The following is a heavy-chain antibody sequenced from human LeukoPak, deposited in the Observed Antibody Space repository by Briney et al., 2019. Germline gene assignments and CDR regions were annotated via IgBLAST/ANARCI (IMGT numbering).Heavy chain of an antibody. J-gene: IGHJ4*02. V-gene: IGHV4-30-4*01. Sequence: PSQTLSLTCTVSGGSISSGDYYWRWIRQPPGKGLEWIGYIYYSGSTYYNPSLKSRVTISVDTSKNQFSLKLSSVTAADTAVYYCASLYGSGSSKIDYRGQGTLVTVSS. CDR3: ASLYGSGSSKIDY. CDR2: IYYSGST. D-gene: IGHD3-10*01. CDR1: GGSISSGDYY.